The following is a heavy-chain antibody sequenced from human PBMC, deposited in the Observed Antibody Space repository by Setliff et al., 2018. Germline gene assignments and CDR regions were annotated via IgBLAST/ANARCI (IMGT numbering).Heavy chain of an antibody. CDR3: AKVGIFGGGYFDL. J-gene: IGHJ4*02. CDR2: IWDDGVKK. CDR1: GFTFSTYR. V-gene: IGHV3-33*06. Sequence: GGSLRLSCAASGFTFSTYRMHWVRQAPGKGLEWVAVIWDDGVKKYHADSVKGRFTISRDNSKNSLYLQMSSLRAEDTAVYYCAKVGIFGGGYFDLWGLGTLVTVSS. D-gene: IGHD3-3*01.